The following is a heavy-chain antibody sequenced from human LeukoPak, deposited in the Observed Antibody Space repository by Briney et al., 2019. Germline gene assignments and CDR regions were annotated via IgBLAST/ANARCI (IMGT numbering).Heavy chain of an antibody. Sequence: PSETLSLTCTVSGGSISSSSYYWGWIRQPPGKGLEWIGSIYYSGSTNYNPSLKSRVTISVDTSKNQFSLKLSSVTAADTAVYYCARGPPDSSGYYRDYWGQGTLVTVSS. CDR2: IYYSGST. D-gene: IGHD3-22*01. V-gene: IGHV4-39*07. CDR1: GGSISSSSYY. CDR3: ARGPPDSSGYYRDY. J-gene: IGHJ4*02.